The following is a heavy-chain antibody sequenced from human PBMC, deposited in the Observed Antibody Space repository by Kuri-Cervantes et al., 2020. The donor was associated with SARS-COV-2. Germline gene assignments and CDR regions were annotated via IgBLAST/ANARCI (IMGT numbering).Heavy chain of an antibody. CDR2: INPNSGGT. D-gene: IGHD3-22*01. V-gene: IGHV1-2*02. CDR1: GYTFTGYY. CDR3: ARDPREYYYDSSGTIRTEESYFDY. Sequence: ASVKVSCKASGYTFTGYYMHWVRQAPGQGLEWMGWINPNSGGTNYAQKFQGRVTMTRGTSISTAYMELSRLRSDDTAVYYCARDPREYYYDSSGTIRTEESYFDYWGQGTLVTVSS. J-gene: IGHJ4*02.